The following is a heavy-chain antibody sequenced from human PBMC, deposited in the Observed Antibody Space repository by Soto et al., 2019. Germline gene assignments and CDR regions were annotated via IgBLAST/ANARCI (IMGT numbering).Heavy chain of an antibody. Sequence: KPSETLSLTCTVSGGSISSGDYYWSWIRQPPGKGLEWIGYIYYSGSTYYNPSLKSRVTISVDTSKNQFSLKLSSVTAADTAVYYCAREPIPYYHSSGNDYWGPGTLVTVSS. CDR1: GGSISSGDYY. D-gene: IGHD3-22*01. J-gene: IGHJ4*02. CDR3: AREPIPYYHSSGNDY. CDR2: IYYSGST. V-gene: IGHV4-30-4*01.